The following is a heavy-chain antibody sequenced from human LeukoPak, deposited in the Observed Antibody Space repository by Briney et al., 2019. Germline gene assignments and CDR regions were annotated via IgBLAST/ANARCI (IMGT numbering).Heavy chain of an antibody. V-gene: IGHV3-53*01. CDR2: IYSGGST. Sequence: GGSLRLSCAASGFTVTSNYMSWVRQAPGKGLEWVSVIYSGGSTYYADSVTGRFTVSRDNSKNTVDLQMNNLRVDDTAIYYCAKDHANTPVVTNWGQGILVSVSS. CDR1: GFTVTSNY. J-gene: IGHJ4*02. CDR3: AKDHANTPVVTN. D-gene: IGHD2-21*02.